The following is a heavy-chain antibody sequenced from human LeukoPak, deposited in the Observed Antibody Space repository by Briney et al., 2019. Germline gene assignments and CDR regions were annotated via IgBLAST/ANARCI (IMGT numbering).Heavy chain of an antibody. Sequence: SETLSLTCTVSGGSISSYYWSWIRQPPGKGLEWIGYIYYSGSTNYNPSLKSRVTISVDTSKNQFSLKLSSVTAADTAVYYCARIRYSSSSGNDYWGQGTLVAVSS. CDR2: IYYSGST. CDR1: GGSISSYY. V-gene: IGHV4-59*08. D-gene: IGHD6-6*01. CDR3: ARIRYSSSSGNDY. J-gene: IGHJ4*02.